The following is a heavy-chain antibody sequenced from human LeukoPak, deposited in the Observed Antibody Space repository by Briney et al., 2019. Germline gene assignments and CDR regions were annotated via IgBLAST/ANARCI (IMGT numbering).Heavy chain of an antibody. V-gene: IGHV5-51*01. CDR2: IYPGGADI. Sequence: GESLKISCQGSGYRFTNYWIGWVRQMPGKGLEWMGVIYPGGADIRYSPSFQGQVTISVDNSISTAYLQWDNLKASDTAMYCCATFTTTDGERSTKYFNYWGQGTLVTVSS. J-gene: IGHJ4*02. CDR3: ATFTTTDGERSTKYFNY. D-gene: IGHD4-17*01. CDR1: GYRFTNYW.